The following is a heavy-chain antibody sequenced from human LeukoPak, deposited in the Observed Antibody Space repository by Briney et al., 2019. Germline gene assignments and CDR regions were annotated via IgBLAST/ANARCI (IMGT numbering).Heavy chain of an antibody. CDR2: IYYSGST. V-gene: IGHV4-4*02. CDR3: ARGASGYSYG. D-gene: IGHD5-18*01. Sequence: SGTLSLTCAVSGGSISSSNWWSWVRQPPGEGLEWIGSIYYSGSTNYNPSLKSRVTISIDTSKNQFSLNLSSVTAADTAVYYCARGASGYSYGWGQGTLVTVSS. CDR1: GGSISSSNW. J-gene: IGHJ4*02.